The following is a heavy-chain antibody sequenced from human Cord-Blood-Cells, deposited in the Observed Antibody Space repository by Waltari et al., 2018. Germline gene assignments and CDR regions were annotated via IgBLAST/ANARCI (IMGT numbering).Heavy chain of an antibody. J-gene: IGHJ4*02. CDR3: ASSNKAYYDFWSGYYDY. CDR1: GLTFSSYS. D-gene: IGHD3-3*01. V-gene: IGHV3-48*02. CDR2: SSSSSTI. Sequence: EVQLVESGGGLVQPGGSLRLSCSASGLTFSSYSMNWVRQAPGEGVEGFSYSSSSSTIYYADSVKGRFTISRDNAKNSLYLQMNSLRDEDTAVYYCASSNKAYYDFWSGYYDYWGQGTLVTVSS.